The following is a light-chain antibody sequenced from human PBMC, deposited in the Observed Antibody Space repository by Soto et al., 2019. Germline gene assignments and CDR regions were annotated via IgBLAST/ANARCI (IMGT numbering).Light chain of an antibody. CDR3: CSYAGSSTFDVV. CDR1: SSVVGSYNL. V-gene: IGLV2-23*03. CDR2: EGS. Sequence: QSVLTQPASVSGSPGQSITISCTGTSSVVGSYNLVSWYQQHPGKAPKLMIYEGSKRPSGVSNRFSGSKSGNTASLTISGLQAEDEADYYCCSYAGSSTFDVVFGGGTKLTVL. J-gene: IGLJ2*01.